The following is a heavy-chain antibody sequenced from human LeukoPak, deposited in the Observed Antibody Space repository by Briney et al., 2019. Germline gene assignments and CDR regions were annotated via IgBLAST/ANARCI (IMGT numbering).Heavy chain of an antibody. Sequence: GGSLRLSCAASGFTFSNYAIHWVRHAPPKGLEWVALISYDGSKKYYADSVRGRFSISSDNPNHTVSLQMNRLRAEDMFVYYCARAKDICLGESYFDYWGEATLVTVCS. CDR1: GFTFSNYA. D-gene: IGHD3-10*01. CDR3: ARAKDICLGESYFDY. CDR2: ISYDGSKK. J-gene: IGHJ4*02. V-gene: IGHV3-30*04.